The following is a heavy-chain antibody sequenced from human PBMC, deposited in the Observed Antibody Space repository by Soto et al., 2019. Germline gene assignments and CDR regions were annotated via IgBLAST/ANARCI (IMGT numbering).Heavy chain of an antibody. CDR2: LIPLFGTT. Sequence: VKVSCKASGGTFSGHAISWVRQAPGQGPEWMGGLIPLFGTTQHAQRFQGRLTITADKSTTTAYMELTSLRFEDTAIYYCARGPNWGYRFDSWGQGTLVTVSS. V-gene: IGHV1-69*06. CDR1: GGTFSGHA. CDR3: ARGPNWGYRFDS. J-gene: IGHJ4*02. D-gene: IGHD7-27*01.